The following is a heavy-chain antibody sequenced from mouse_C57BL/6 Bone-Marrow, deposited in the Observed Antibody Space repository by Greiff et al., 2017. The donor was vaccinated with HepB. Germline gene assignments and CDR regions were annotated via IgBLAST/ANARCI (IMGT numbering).Heavy chain of an antibody. CDR3: ANLPKWYFDV. CDR2: ISYDGSN. D-gene: IGHD5-1*01. CDR1: GYSITSGYY. J-gene: IGHJ1*03. V-gene: IGHV3-6*01. Sequence: EVKVEESGPGLVKPSQSLSLTCSVTGYSITSGYYWNWIRQFPGNKLEWMGYISYDGSNNYNPSLKNRISITRDTSKNQFFLKLNSVTTEDTATYYCANLPKWYFDVWGTGTTVTVSS.